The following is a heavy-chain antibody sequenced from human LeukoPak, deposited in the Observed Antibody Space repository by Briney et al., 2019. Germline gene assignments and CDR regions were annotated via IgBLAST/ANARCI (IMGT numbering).Heavy chain of an antibody. Sequence: GGSLRLSCAASGFTFSSYRMNWVRQAPGKGLEWASPISSSSSYIYYADSVKGRFTISRDNAKNSLYLQMNSLRAEDTAVYYCARVGTSSSGWQFDYWGQGTLVTVSS. CDR3: ARVGTSSSGWQFDY. V-gene: IGHV3-21*01. D-gene: IGHD6-19*01. CDR2: ISSSSSYI. CDR1: GFTFSSYR. J-gene: IGHJ4*02.